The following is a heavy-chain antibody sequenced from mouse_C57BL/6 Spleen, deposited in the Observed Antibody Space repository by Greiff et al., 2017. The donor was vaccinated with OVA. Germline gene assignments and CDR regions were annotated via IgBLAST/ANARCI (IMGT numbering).Heavy chain of an antibody. CDR3: ARGEFAY. Sequence: EVQLQQSGPGLVKPSQSLSLTCSVTGYSITSGYYWNWIRQFPGNKLEWMGYISYDGSNNYNPSLKNRISITRDTSKNQFFLKLNSVTTEDTATYYCARGEFAYWGQGTLVTVSA. CDR1: GYSITSGYY. CDR2: ISYDGSN. J-gene: IGHJ3*01. V-gene: IGHV3-6*01.